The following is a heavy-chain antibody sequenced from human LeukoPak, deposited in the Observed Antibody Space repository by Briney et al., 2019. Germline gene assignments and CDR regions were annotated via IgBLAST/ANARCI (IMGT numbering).Heavy chain of an antibody. D-gene: IGHD3-3*01. J-gene: IGHJ4*02. CDR3: VRFVHDFWSGYDY. Sequence: SETLSLTCAVSGASVSRGGYYWSWIRQHPGKGLEWIGYIYYSGSTYYNPSLKSRVTISVDTSKNQFSLKLSSVTAADTAVYYCVRFVHDFWSGYDYWGQGTLVTVSS. CDR2: IYYSGST. V-gene: IGHV4-31*11. CDR1: GASVSRGGYY.